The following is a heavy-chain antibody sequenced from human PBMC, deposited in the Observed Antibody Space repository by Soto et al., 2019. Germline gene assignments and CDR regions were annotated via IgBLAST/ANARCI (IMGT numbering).Heavy chain of an antibody. CDR1: EFTFSIYA. Sequence: GGSLRLSCAASEFTFSIYAINWFRQAPGKGLEWVSGISGSGASTYYADCAKGRFTVSRDNSMNTLYLQMNSLRAEDTAVYYWAIDTATVTTNKFDSWGQGTLVTVSS. V-gene: IGHV3-23*01. CDR2: ISGSGAST. D-gene: IGHD4-17*01. J-gene: IGHJ4*02. CDR3: AIDTATVTTNKFDS.